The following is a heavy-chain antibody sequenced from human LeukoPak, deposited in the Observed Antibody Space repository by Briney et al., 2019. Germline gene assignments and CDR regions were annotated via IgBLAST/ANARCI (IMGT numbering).Heavy chain of an antibody. D-gene: IGHD5-24*01. Sequence: PGGSLRLSCAASGFTFGSYWMSWVRQAPGKGLEWVANIKEDGSEEYYVDSVKGRLTIPRDNAKNSLYLQMNRLRAEDTAVYYCATYKNGYKRRYFDNWGRGTLVTVSS. CDR1: GFTFGSYW. CDR2: IKEDGSEE. V-gene: IGHV3-7*01. CDR3: ATYKNGYKRRYFDN. J-gene: IGHJ4*02.